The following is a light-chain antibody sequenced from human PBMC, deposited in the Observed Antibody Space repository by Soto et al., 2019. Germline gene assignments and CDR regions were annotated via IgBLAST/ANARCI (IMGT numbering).Light chain of an antibody. J-gene: IGKJ1*01. CDR2: TAS. Sequence: DIQMTQSPSSVSASVGDRVTITCRASQDINKWLAWYQQKPGLAPNLVIYTASRLHGGGPSRFSGSASGTDFPLTISRLEPEDFAVYYCQQSGRSPSWTFGQGIKVDIK. CDR1: QDINKW. CDR3: QQSGRSPSWT. V-gene: IGKV1-12*02.